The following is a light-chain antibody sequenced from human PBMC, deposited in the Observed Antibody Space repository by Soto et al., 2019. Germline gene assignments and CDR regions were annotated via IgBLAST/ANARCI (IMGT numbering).Light chain of an antibody. CDR2: GAS. J-gene: IGKJ5*01. V-gene: IGKV3-15*01. CDR1: QSVGSN. Sequence: EIVMTQSPATLSVSPGERVTLSCRASQSVGSNLAWYQQRPGQAPRLLIYGASTRAPDIPARFSASGSGTEFSLTIGSLQSEDFVVYYCQQYNYWPPPITFGRGTRLEIK. CDR3: QQYNYWPPPIT.